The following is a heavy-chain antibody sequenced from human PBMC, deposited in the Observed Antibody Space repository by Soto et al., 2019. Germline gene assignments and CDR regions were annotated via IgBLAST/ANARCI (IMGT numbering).Heavy chain of an antibody. CDR1: GGSISSYC. J-gene: IGHJ6*02. Sequence: PSETLSLTCTVSGGSISSYCWSWIRQPPGKGMEWIGYIYYNGSTNYNPSLKSRVTISVDTSKNQFSLKLSSVTAADTAVYYCARDRPARASGYPLSPPYHCYVMYVWGQGTTVTVS. CDR2: IYYNGST. CDR3: ARDRPARASGYPLSPPYHCYVMYV. D-gene: IGHD5-12*01. V-gene: IGHV4-59*01.